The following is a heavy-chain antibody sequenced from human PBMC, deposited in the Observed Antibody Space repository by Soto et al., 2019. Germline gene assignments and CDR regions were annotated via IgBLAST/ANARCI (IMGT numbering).Heavy chain of an antibody. D-gene: IGHD6-13*01. J-gene: IGHJ4*02. CDR2: IYYSGRT. V-gene: IGHV4-59*07. Sequence: DTLYLTCTVSGAAISSYYWSCGRQPPGKGLEWIGYIYYSGRTNYNPSLKSRVTISVDTSKNQFSLKLSSVTAADTAVYYCARKSSIYSTWPLIDYWGQGTLVTVS. CDR1: GAAISSYY. CDR3: ARKSSIYSTWPLIDY.